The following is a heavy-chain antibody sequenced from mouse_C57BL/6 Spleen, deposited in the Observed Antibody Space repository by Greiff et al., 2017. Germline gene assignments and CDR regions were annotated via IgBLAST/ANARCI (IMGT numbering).Heavy chain of an antibody. CDR1: GSTFTGYW. CDR3: ARGGGYGNHWYFEV. Sequence: VQRVESGAELMTPGASVKLSCKATGSTFTGYWMEWVTPRPGHGLEWIGELLPGGGSTNYNEEFKGKDTITAVTSSNTAYMQLRILTTEDSAMYYCARGGGYGNHWYFEVWGTGTTVTVAT. D-gene: IGHD2-1*01. V-gene: IGHV1-9*01. J-gene: IGHJ1*03. CDR2: LLPGGGST.